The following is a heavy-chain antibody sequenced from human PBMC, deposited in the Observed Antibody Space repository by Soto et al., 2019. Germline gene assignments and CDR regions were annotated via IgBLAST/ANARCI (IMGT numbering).Heavy chain of an antibody. CDR3: AREYYDISGYYQGSNFDF. CDR1: GGSISTYF. D-gene: IGHD3-22*01. CDR2: IYSSGST. J-gene: IGHJ4*02. Sequence: LSLTCTVSGGSISTYFWSWIRQPAGKGLEWIGHIYSSGSTNYNPSLKSRVTMSVDTSKNQFSRKLSSVTAADTAVYYCAREYYDISGYYQGSNFDFWGQGTLVTVSS. V-gene: IGHV4-4*07.